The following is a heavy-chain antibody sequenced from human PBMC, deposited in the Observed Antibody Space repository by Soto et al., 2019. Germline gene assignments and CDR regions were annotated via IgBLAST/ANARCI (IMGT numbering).Heavy chain of an antibody. CDR1: GLPFTPML. J-gene: IGHJ4*02. Sequence: QEQLVESGGDVVQPGRSWQLSGAPSGLPFTPMLLNGCGRGPGRGLEGVAVIAYDGTIKIYRDSVKGRFTISRDDSKSTLYLQMNSLRPEDTAVYYCARDKIKGAPDYLDSWGQGTLVTVSS. V-gene: IGHV3-30-3*01. CDR2: IAYDGTIK. CDR3: ARDKIKGAPDYLDS. D-gene: IGHD1-26*01.